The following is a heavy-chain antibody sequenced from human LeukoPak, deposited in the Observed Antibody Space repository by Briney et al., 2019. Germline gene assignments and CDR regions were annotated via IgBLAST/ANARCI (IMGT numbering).Heavy chain of an antibody. CDR1: GFTFSNSG. CDR2: IWYDASNK. D-gene: IGHD3-10*01. J-gene: IGHJ1*01. CDR3: ATTASRGSQNAEDFQY. V-gene: IGHV3-33*01. Sequence: QPGRSLRLSCAASGFTFSNSGMHWVRQAPGKGLEWVAVIWYDASNKYCPDSVKGRFTISRDNSKNTLYLQMNSLRAEDTAVYYCATTASRGSQNAEDFQYWGQGTLVTVSS.